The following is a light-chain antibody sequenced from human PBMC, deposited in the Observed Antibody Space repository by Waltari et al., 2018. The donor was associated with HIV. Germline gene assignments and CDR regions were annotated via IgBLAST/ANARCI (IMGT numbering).Light chain of an antibody. Sequence: SYVLTQPPSVSVAPGEPAIITCGGHRIGETSLQRYQQTTGQAPLLVIQCDVERPSGVPERISASKSGQTATLTITRVEAGDEADYFCQVWDSDSRSVVFGGGTNLTVL. V-gene: IGLV3-21*04. CDR2: CDV. CDR1: RIGETS. J-gene: IGLJ2*01. CDR3: QVWDSDSRSVV.